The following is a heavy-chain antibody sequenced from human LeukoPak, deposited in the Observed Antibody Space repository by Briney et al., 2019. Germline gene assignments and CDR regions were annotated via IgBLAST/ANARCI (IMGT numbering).Heavy chain of an antibody. CDR2: ISAYNGNT. Sequence: ASVKVSCKASGYTFISYGISWVRQAPGQGLEWMGWISAYNGNTNYAQKLQGRVTMTTDTSTSTAYMELRSLRSDDTAVYYCARVGTLWFGELDFDYWGQGTLVTVSS. J-gene: IGHJ4*02. CDR1: GYTFISYG. CDR3: ARVGTLWFGELDFDY. V-gene: IGHV1-18*01. D-gene: IGHD3-10*01.